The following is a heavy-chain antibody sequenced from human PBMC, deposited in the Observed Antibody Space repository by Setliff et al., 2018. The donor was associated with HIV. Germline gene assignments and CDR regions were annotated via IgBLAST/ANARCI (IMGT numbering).Heavy chain of an antibody. CDR1: GGSISTYY. CDR2: IYFTGSS. CDR3: ARVQMAYAAFDV. D-gene: IGHD4-17*01. V-gene: IGHV4-59*01. J-gene: IGHJ3*01. Sequence: LSLTCTVSGGSISTYYWSWIRRPPGKGLEWIGSIYFTGSSDNNPSLKSRVTLSVDTSKHQFSLKLSSVTAADTAVYYCARVQMAYAAFDVWGQVTRVTVSS.